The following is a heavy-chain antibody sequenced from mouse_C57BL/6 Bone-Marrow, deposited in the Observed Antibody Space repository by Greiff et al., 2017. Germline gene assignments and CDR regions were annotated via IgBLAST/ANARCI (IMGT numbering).Heavy chain of an antibody. CDR2: INPGSGGT. J-gene: IGHJ2*01. V-gene: IGHV1-54*01. Sequence: VQLQQSGAELVRPGTSVKVSCKASGYAFTNYLIEWVKQRPGQGLEWIGVINPGSGGTNYNEKFKGKATLTADKSSSTAYMQLSSLTSEDSAVYFCARSSETAQATTSYYFDYWGQGTTLTVSS. CDR3: ARSSETAQATTSYYFDY. D-gene: IGHD3-2*02. CDR1: GYAFTNYL.